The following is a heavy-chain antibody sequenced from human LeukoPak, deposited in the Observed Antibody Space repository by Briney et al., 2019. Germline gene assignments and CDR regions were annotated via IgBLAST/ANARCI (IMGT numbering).Heavy chain of an antibody. CDR1: GGTFSSYA. Sequence: SVKVSCKASGGTFSSYAISWVRQAPGQGLEWMGGIIPIFGTANYAQKFQGRVTITADESTSTAYMELSSLRSEDTAVYYCARDRSEAATLVDYWGQGTLVTVSS. CDR2: IIPIFGTA. D-gene: IGHD2-15*01. CDR3: ARDRSEAATLVDY. V-gene: IGHV1-69*13. J-gene: IGHJ4*02.